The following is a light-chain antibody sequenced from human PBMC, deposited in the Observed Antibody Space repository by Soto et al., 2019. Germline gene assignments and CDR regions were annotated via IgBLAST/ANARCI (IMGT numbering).Light chain of an antibody. CDR2: EVT. CDR1: SSDVGNYNS. J-gene: IGLJ1*01. Sequence: QSALTQPPSVSGSPGQSVTISCTGTSSDVGNYNSVSWYQQPPGTVPKLMIYEVTNRPSGVPDRFSGSKSGNTAYLTISGLQPEDEADYYCSSYTTSNTYVFGTGTKLTVL. V-gene: IGLV2-18*02. CDR3: SSYTTSNTYV.